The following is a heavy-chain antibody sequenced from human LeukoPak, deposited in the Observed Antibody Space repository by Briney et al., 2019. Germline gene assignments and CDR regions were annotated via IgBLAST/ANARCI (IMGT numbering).Heavy chain of an antibody. Sequence: SETLSLTCAVYGGSFSGYYWSWIRQPPGKGLEWIGEINHSGSTNYNPSLKSRVTISVDTSKNQFSLKLSSVTAADTAVYYCARSLGVRGVMTHWGQGTLVTVSS. V-gene: IGHV4-34*01. CDR3: ARSLGVRGVMTH. CDR2: INHSGST. J-gene: IGHJ4*02. D-gene: IGHD3-10*01. CDR1: GGSFSGYY.